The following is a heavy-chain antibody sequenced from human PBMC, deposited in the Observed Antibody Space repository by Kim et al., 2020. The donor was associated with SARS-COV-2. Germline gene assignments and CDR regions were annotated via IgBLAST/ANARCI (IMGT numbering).Heavy chain of an antibody. CDR2: INPSGGST. Sequence: ASVKVSCKASGYTFTSYYMHWVRQAPGQGLEWMGIINPSGGSTSYAQKFQGRVTMTRDTSTSTVDMELSSLRSEDTAVYYCARDRYVTMVRGVIKGGWFDPWGQGTLVTVSP. CDR1: GYTFTSYY. D-gene: IGHD3-10*01. J-gene: IGHJ5*02. CDR3: ARDRYVTMVRGVIKGGWFDP. V-gene: IGHV1-46*01.